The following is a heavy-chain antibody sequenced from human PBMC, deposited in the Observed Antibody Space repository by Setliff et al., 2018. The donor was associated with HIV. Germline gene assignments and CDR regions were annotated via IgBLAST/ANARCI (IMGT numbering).Heavy chain of an antibody. Sequence: SETLSLTCAVYGGSFSGYYWSWIRQPPGKGLEWIGEINHSGSTYYNPSLKSRVTISVDTSKNQFSLKLSSVTAADTAVYYCARDDSSGWHFYYYYGMDVWGQGATVTVSS. V-gene: IGHV4-34*01. J-gene: IGHJ6*02. CDR2: INHSGST. CDR3: ARDDSSGWHFYYYYGMDV. CDR1: GGSFSGYY. D-gene: IGHD6-19*01.